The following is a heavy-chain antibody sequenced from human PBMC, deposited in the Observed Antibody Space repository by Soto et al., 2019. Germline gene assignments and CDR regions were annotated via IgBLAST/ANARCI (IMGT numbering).Heavy chain of an antibody. CDR2: ISYDGSYK. D-gene: IGHD3-22*01. CDR1: GFTFSSYG. J-gene: IGHJ5*02. V-gene: IGHV3-30*03. Sequence: QVQLVESGGGVVQPGRSLSLSCAASGFTFSSYGMHWVRQAPGKGLEWVALISYDGSYKYYADSVKGRFTISRDNSKNTVYLQMNSLRAEDTAVFYCAIDPALDYYYDTSGPSNWFDPWGQGTLVTVSS. CDR3: AIDPALDYYYDTSGPSNWFDP.